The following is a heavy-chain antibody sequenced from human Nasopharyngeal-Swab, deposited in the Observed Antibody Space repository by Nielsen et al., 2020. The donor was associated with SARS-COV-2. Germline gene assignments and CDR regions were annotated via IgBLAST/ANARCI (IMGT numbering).Heavy chain of an antibody. CDR2: ISYDGSNK. D-gene: IGHD3-16*01. V-gene: IGHV3-30-3*01. J-gene: IGHJ6*02. CDR3: ARGEWRSPTAARYYYYYGMDV. Sequence: WIRQPPGKGLEWVAVISYDGSNKYYADSVKGRFTISRDNSKNTLYLQMNSLRAEDTAVYYCARGEWRSPTAARYYYYYGMDVWGQGTTVTVSS.